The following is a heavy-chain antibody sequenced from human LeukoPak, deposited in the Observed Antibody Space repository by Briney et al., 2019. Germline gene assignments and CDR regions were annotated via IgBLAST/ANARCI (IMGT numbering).Heavy chain of an antibody. J-gene: IGHJ4*02. CDR3: ARLPRDYGIHFDY. CDR2: IYYSGST. Sequence: SETLSLTCTVSGYSISSGDYYWSWIRQPPGKALEWIGYIYYSGSTYYNPSLKSRVTISVDTSKNQFSLKLSSVTAADTAVYYCARLPRDYGIHFDYWGQGTLVTVSS. V-gene: IGHV4-31*02. CDR1: GYSISSGDYY. D-gene: IGHD4-17*01.